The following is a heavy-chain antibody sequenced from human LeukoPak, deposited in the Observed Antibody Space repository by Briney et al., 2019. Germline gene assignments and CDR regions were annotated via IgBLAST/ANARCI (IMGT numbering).Heavy chain of an antibody. J-gene: IGHJ6*03. V-gene: IGHV5-51*01. CDR3: ARHARYYYDSSGYRYYYYYYMDV. D-gene: IGHD3-22*01. CDR1: GYSFTSYW. Sequence: GEPLKISCKGSGYSFTSYWIGWVRQMPGKGLKWMGIIYPGDSDTRYSPSFQGQVTISADKSISTAYLQWSSLKASDTAMYYCARHARYYYDSSGYRYYYYYYMDVWGKGTTVTVSS. CDR2: IYPGDSDT.